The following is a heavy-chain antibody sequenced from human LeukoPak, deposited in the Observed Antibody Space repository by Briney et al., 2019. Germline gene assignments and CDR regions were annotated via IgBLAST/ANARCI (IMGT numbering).Heavy chain of an antibody. D-gene: IGHD5-18*01. V-gene: IGHV3-30*18. J-gene: IGHJ4*02. Sequence: PGGSLRLSCAASGFTFSSYGMHWVRQAPGKGLEWVAVVSYDASKKFYADSAKGRFTISRDNSKNTLSLQMNSLRPEDTAVYYCAKELRGYSFFEHWGQGSLVTVSS. CDR2: VSYDASKK. CDR3: AKELRGYSFFEH. CDR1: GFTFSSYG.